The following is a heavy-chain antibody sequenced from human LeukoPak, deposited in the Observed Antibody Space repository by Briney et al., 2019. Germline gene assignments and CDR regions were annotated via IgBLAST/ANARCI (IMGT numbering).Heavy chain of an antibody. V-gene: IGHV1-69*13. Sequence: ASVKVSCKASGGTFSSYAISWVRQAPGQGLEWMGGIIPIFGTANYAQKFQGRVTITADESTSTAYMELSSLRSEDTAVYYCARDLLRGYSYGPFDYWGQGTLATVSS. J-gene: IGHJ4*02. CDR1: GGTFSSYA. D-gene: IGHD5-18*01. CDR3: ARDLLRGYSYGPFDY. CDR2: IIPIFGTA.